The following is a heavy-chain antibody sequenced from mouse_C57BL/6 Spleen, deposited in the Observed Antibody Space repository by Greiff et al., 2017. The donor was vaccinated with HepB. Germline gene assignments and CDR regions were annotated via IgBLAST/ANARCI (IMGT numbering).Heavy chain of an antibody. V-gene: IGHV2-6*03. CDR2: IWSDGST. D-gene: IGHD2-3*01. J-gene: IGHJ4*01. Sequence: VQGVESGPGLVAPSQSLSITCTVSGFSLTSYGVHWVRQPPGKGLEWLVVIWSDGSTTYNSALKCRLSISKDNSKSQVFLKMNSLQTDDTAMYYCARLYDGYPYAMYYWGQGTSVTVSS. CDR3: ARLYDGYPYAMYY. CDR1: GFSLTSYG.